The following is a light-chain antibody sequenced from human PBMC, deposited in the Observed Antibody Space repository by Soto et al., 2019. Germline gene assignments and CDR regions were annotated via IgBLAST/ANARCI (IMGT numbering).Light chain of an antibody. CDR2: ATS. J-gene: IGKJ1*01. V-gene: IGKV3-20*01. CDR3: HQFGDSPLT. CDR1: QSLSVSY. Sequence: EIVLTQSPCTLSVSPGDRATLSCRASQSLSVSYIAWYQQKPDQAPRLLIYATSTRATGIPDRFSGRVSGTHFTLAISSLEPEDFAVYYCHQFGDSPLTFGQGTTVEV.